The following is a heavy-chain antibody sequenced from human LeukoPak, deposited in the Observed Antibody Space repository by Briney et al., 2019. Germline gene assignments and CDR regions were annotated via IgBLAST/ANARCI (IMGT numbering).Heavy chain of an antibody. CDR3: AKDPYDSGSYYSAAFDI. D-gene: IGHD3-10*01. CDR1: GFTFSSFA. V-gene: IGHV3-23*01. Sequence: GGSLRLSCAASGFTFSSFAMSWVRQAPGKGLEWVSAISGSGGNTYYADSVKGRFTISRDNSKNMLYLQMNSLRAEDTAVYYCAKDPYDSGSYYSAAFDIWGQGTMVTVSS. J-gene: IGHJ3*02. CDR2: ISGSGGNT.